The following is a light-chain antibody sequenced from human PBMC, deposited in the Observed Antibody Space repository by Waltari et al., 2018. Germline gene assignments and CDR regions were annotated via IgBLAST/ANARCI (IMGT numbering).Light chain of an antibody. CDR2: SNN. Sequence: NTVNWYQVLPGTAPKLLSHSNNVRPSGVPDRFSASKSGTSASLAINGLQSDDEADYYCASWDDSLSGWVFGGGTHLTVL. CDR3: ASWDDSLSGWV. CDR1: NT. V-gene: IGLV1-44*01. J-gene: IGLJ3*02.